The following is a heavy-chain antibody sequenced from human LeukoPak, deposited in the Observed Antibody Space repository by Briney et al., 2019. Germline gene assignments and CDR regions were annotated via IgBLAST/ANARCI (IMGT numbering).Heavy chain of an antibody. V-gene: IGHV4-59*01. Sequence: SETLSLTCTVAGGSISSYYWSWLRQPPGKGLEWIGYIYYSGSTNYNPSLKSRVTISVDTSKNQFSLKLSSVTAADTAVYYCARQLLWFGELGGMDVWGKGTTVTVSS. CDR2: IYYSGST. CDR3: ARQLLWFGELGGMDV. D-gene: IGHD3-10*01. CDR1: GGSISSYY. J-gene: IGHJ6*04.